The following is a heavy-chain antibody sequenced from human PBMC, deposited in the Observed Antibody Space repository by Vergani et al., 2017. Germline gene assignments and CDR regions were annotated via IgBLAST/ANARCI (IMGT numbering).Heavy chain of an antibody. Sequence: EVQLVESGGGLVQPGGSLRLSCAAFGFTFSSYSMNWVRQAPGKGLEWVSYISSSSSTIYYADSVKGRFTIARDNAKNSLYLQMNSLRAEDTAVYYCARDLFSSSSWYLQGAFDIWGQGTMVTVSS. J-gene: IGHJ3*02. CDR1: GFTFSSYS. V-gene: IGHV3-48*01. D-gene: IGHD6-13*01. CDR3: ARDLFSSSSWYLQGAFDI. CDR2: ISSSSSTI.